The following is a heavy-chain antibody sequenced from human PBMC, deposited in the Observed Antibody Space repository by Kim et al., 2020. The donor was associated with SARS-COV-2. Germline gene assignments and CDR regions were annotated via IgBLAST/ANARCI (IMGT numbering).Heavy chain of an antibody. Sequence: GGSLRLSCAASGFTFDDYAMHWVRQAPGKGLEWVSGISWNSGSIGYADSVKGRFTISRDNAKNSLYLQMNSLRAEDTALYYCAKDVAAGIYAPLDYWGQGTLVTVSS. CDR1: GFTFDDYA. V-gene: IGHV3-9*01. D-gene: IGHD6-13*01. CDR3: AKDVAAGIYAPLDY. CDR2: ISWNSGSI. J-gene: IGHJ4*02.